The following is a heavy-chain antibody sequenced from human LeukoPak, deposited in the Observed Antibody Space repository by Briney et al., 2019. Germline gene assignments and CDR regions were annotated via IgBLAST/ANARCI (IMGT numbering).Heavy chain of an antibody. D-gene: IGHD6-19*01. V-gene: IGHV4-59*01. CDR1: GGSISSYY. Sequence: SETLSLTCTVSGGSISSYYWNWIRQPPGKGLEWIGYIYYSGSTNYNPSLKSRVTISVDTSKNQFSLKLISVTAPDTAMYYCAIGGWYPESFQHWGQGALVTVSS. CDR3: AIGGWYPESFQH. CDR2: IYYSGST. J-gene: IGHJ1*01.